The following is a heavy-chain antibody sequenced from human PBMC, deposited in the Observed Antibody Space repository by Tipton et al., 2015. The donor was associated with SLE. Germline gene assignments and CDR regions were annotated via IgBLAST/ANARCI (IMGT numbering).Heavy chain of an antibody. Sequence: TLSLTCTVSGGSINTFFWSWIRQPPGKGLEWIGYIYYSGSTNYNPSLKSRVTISVDTSKNQFSLKLSSVTAADTAVYYCARDLGRLYFDYWGQGTLVTVSS. CDR2: IYYSGST. CDR3: ARDLGRLYFDY. J-gene: IGHJ4*02. CDR1: GGSINTFF. V-gene: IGHV4-59*01. D-gene: IGHD3-16*01.